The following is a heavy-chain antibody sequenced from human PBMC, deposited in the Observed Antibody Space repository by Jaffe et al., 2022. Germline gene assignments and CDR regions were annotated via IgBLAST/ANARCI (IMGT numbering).Heavy chain of an antibody. D-gene: IGHD3-9*01. CDR1: GYTFTSYA. CDR2: INAGNGNT. CDR3: ARDDDILTGYHPFDP. Sequence: QVQLVQSGAEVKKPGASVKVSCKASGYTFTSYAMHWVRQAPGQRLEWMGWINAGNGNTKYSQKFQGRVTITRDTSASTAYMELSSLRSEDTAVYYCARDDDILTGYHPFDPWGQGTLVTVSS. V-gene: IGHV1-3*01. J-gene: IGHJ5*02.